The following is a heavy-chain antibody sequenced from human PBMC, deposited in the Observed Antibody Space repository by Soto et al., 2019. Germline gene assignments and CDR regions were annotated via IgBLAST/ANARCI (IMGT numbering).Heavy chain of an antibody. CDR1: GGSFSGYY. CDR2: INHSGST. Sequence: SETLSLTCAVYGGSFSGYYWSWIRQPPGKGLEWIGEINHSGSTNYNPSLKSRVTISVDTSKNQFSLKLSSVTAADTAVYYCARLAAASYYYYYYGMDVWGQGTTVT. CDR3: ARLAAASYYYYYYGMDV. D-gene: IGHD6-13*01. V-gene: IGHV4-34*01. J-gene: IGHJ6*02.